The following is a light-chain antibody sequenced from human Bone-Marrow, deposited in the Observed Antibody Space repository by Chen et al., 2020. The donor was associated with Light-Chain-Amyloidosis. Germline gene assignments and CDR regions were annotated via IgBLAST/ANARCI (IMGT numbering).Light chain of an antibody. CDR3: SSYTITNTLV. CDR2: EVT. J-gene: IGLJ1*01. Sequence: QSALTQPAPVSGPPGQSITISCTGTSSDVVGDNHVSWYQKHPDKAPKLMIYEVTNRPSWVPDRFSGSKSANTASLTISGLQNEDEADYFCSSYTITNTLVFGSGTRVTVL. CDR1: SSDVVGDNH. V-gene: IGLV2-14*01.